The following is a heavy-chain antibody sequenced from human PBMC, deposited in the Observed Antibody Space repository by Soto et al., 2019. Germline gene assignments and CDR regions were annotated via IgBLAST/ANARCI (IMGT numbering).Heavy chain of an antibody. D-gene: IGHD3-22*01. CDR2: IKQDGSEK. Sequence: VQLVESGGGLVQPGGSLRLSCAASGFTFSSYWMSWVRQAPGKGLEWVANIKQDGSEKYYVDSVKGRFTISRDNAKNSLYLQMNSLRAEDTAVYYCARDQYYYDSSGYYYDFDYWGQGTLVTVSS. J-gene: IGHJ4*02. V-gene: IGHV3-7*01. CDR3: ARDQYYYDSSGYYYDFDY. CDR1: GFTFSSYW.